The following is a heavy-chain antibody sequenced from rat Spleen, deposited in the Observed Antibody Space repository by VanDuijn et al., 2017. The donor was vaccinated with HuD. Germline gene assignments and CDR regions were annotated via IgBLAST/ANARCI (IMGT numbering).Heavy chain of an antibody. Sequence: EVQLVESGGGLVQPGRFMKLSCAASGFTFSNYYMAWVRQAPKKGLEWVATISYDGSSTYYRDSVKGRFTISRDNAKSTLYLQMYSLRAEDTATYYWARQGQFDYWGQGVMVTVSS. CDR2: ISYDGSST. CDR1: GFTFSNYY. CDR3: ARQGQFDY. J-gene: IGHJ2*01. V-gene: IGHV5-7*01.